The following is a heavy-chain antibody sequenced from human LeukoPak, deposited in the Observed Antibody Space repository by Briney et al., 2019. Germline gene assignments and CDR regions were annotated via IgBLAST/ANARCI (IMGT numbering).Heavy chain of an antibody. CDR3: APSLHGAGWYYLDS. Sequence: GASVKVSCKASGSAFTGDDIHWARQAPGQGLEWMGWINPNNGVTNYAQKFQGRVTMTRDTSISAAYLEVSRLRSDDTAVYYCAPSLHGAGWYYLDSWGQGTLVTVSS. V-gene: IGHV1-2*02. D-gene: IGHD6-19*01. J-gene: IGHJ4*02. CDR1: GSAFTGDD. CDR2: INPNNGVT.